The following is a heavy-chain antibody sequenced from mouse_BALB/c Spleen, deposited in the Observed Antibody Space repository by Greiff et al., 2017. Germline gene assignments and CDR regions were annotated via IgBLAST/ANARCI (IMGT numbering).Heavy chain of an antibody. CDR3: TPSNFSAMDY. J-gene: IGHJ4*01. CDR1: GFNIKDYY. Sequence: VQLQQSGAERVRSGASVKLSCTASGFNIKDYYMHWVKQRPEQGLEWIGWIDPENGDTEYAPKFQGKATMTADTSSNTAYLQLSSLTSEDTAVSYYTPSNFSAMDYCGQGTSVTVSS. CDR2: IDPENGDT. V-gene: IGHV14-4*02.